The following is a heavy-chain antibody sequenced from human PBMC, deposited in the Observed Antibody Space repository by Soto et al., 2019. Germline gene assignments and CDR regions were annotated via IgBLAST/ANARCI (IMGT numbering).Heavy chain of an antibody. CDR2: ISGNGANT. Sequence: PSETLSLTCTVSGGSISSGGYYWSWIRQHPGKGLEWVSAISGNGANTYYADSVKGRFTISRDNSKNTLYLQMNSLRAEDTAVYYCAKRSIYGGPDYWGQGTLVTVSS. CDR1: GGSISSGGYY. CDR3: AKRSIYGGPDY. J-gene: IGHJ4*02. D-gene: IGHD4-17*01. V-gene: IGHV3-23*01.